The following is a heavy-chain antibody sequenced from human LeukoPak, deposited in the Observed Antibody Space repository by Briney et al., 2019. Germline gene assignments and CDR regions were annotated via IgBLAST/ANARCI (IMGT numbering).Heavy chain of an antibody. Sequence: SETLSLTCTVSGGSISDYYWSWIRQAAGKGLEWTGRIHTSGSSNYNPSLKSRVTMSIDTSKNQFSLKLSSVTAADTAVYYCARNVGYNWFDPWGQGTLVTVSS. CDR2: IHTSGSS. V-gene: IGHV4-4*07. J-gene: IGHJ5*02. D-gene: IGHD1-1*01. CDR1: GGSISDYY. CDR3: ARNVGYNWFDP.